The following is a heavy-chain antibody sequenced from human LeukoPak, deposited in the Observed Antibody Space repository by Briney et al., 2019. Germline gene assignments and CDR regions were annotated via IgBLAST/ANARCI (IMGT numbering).Heavy chain of an antibody. V-gene: IGHV4-38-2*02. CDR1: GFTFSSYG. J-gene: IGHJ4*02. Sequence: NAGGSLRLSCAASGFTFSSYGMSWVRQAPGKGLEWIGSIYHSGSTYYNPSLKSRVTISVDTSKNQFSLKLSSVTAADTAVYYCARDATMMGNYFNYWGQGTLVTVSS. CDR2: IYHSGST. CDR3: ARDATMMGNYFNY. D-gene: IGHD5-12*01.